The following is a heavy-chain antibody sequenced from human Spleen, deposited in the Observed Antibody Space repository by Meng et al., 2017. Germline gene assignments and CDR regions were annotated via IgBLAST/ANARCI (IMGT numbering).Heavy chain of an antibody. CDR1: GGSFSEYY. CDR2: INHSGNT. CDR3: ARDSGYDGN. J-gene: IGHJ4*02. V-gene: IGHV4-34*01. Sequence: VQLQQWGALLLHPSAILCLPFCAPGGSFSEYYWSWIRQPPGKGLEWIGEINHSGNTNYNPSLKSRVTISVDTSKNQFSLKLRSVTAADTAVYYCARDSGYDGNWGQGTLVTVSS. D-gene: IGHD5-12*01.